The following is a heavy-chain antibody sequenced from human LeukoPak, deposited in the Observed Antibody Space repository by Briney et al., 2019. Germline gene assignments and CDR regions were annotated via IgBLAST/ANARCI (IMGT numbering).Heavy chain of an antibody. CDR2: ISSSRSSI. D-gene: IGHD3-9*01. CDR3: ARSYYDVLTGYGEVDF. J-gene: IGHJ4*02. V-gene: IGHV3-48*01. Sequence: GGSLRLSCAASGFTFTSYSMNWVRQAPGKGLEWVSYISSSRSSIYYADSVKGRFTISRDNSKNTLYLQMNSLRAEDTAVYYCARSYYDVLTGYGEVDFWGQGTLVTVSS. CDR1: GFTFTSYS.